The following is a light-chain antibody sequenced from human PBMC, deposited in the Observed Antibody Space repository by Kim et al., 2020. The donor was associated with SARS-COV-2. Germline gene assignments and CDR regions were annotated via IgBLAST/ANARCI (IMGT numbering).Light chain of an antibody. CDR1: IPNIVSNV. CDR2: SND. CDR3: AAWDDSLKGSV. J-gene: IGLJ3*02. V-gene: IGLV1-44*01. Sequence: GRSVTLSCSGSIPNIVSNVVNWYQQLPGTAPKLLMYSNDYRPSGVPDRFSGSKSGTSASLAISGLQSEDEADYYCAAWDDSLKGSVFGGGTQLTVL.